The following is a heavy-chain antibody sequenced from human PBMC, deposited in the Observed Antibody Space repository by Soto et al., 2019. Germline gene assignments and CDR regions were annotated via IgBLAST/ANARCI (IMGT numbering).Heavy chain of an antibody. CDR1: GGSISSYY. CDR3: ARLTGSGSYYQGPYFDY. Sequence: SETLSLTCTVSGGSISSYYWSWIRQPPGKGLEWIGYIYYSGSTNYNPSLKSRVTISVDTSKNQFSLKLSSVTAADTAVYYCARLTGSGSYYQGPYFDYWGQGTLVTVSS. V-gene: IGHV4-59*08. J-gene: IGHJ4*02. CDR2: IYYSGST. D-gene: IGHD3-10*01.